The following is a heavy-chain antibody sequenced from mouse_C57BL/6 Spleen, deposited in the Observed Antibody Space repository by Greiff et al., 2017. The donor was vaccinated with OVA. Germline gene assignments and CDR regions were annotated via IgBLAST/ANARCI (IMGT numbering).Heavy chain of an antibody. CDR1: GFTFTDYY. J-gene: IGHJ1*03. CDR2: IRNKANGYTT. CDR3: ARYSGLGRYFDV. Sequence: EVMLVESGGGLVQPGGSLSLSCAASGFTFTDYYMSWVRQPPGKALEWLGFIRNKANGYTTEYSASVKGRFTISRDNSQSILYLQMNALRAEDSATYYCARYSGLGRYFDVWGTGTTVTVSS. D-gene: IGHD2-2*01. V-gene: IGHV7-3*01.